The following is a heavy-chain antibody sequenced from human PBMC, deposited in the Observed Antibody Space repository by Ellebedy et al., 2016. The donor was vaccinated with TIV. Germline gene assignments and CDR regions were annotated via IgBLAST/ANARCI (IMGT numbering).Heavy chain of an antibody. J-gene: IGHJ4*02. V-gene: IGHV1-18*01. CDR1: GYTFNNNV. CDR2: INVYNGNT. D-gene: IGHD3-10*01. CDR3: ARVSPGTLVRGVFIERYDY. Sequence: AASVKVPCKASGYTFNNNVITWVRQAPGQGLEWMAWINVYNGNTKYAQKLQGRGTVTTDTSTSTAYMELRSLRSDDTAVYYCARVSPGTLVRGVFIERYDYWGQGTLVTVSS.